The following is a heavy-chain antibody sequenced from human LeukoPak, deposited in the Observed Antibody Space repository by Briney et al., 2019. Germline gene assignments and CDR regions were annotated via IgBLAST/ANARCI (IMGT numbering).Heavy chain of an antibody. CDR1: GFTFSSYS. V-gene: IGHV3-21*01. CDR3: ARTAYYYDSSGYYYDYYYYGMDV. Sequence: PGGSLRLSCAASGFTFSSYSMNWVRQAPGKGLEWVSSISSSSSYIYYADSVKGRFTISRDNAKNSLYLQMNSLRAEDAAVYYCARTAYYYDSSGYYYDYYYYGMDVWGQGTTVTVSS. CDR2: ISSSSSYI. J-gene: IGHJ6*02. D-gene: IGHD3-22*01.